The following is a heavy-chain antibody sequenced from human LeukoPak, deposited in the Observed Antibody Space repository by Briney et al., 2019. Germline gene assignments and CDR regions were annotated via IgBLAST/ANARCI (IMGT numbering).Heavy chain of an antibody. J-gene: IGHJ5*02. CDR1: GFTFSSYA. V-gene: IGHV3-23*01. D-gene: IGHD6-13*01. CDR2: ISGSGGST. CDR3: ARYSSPSPRFDP. Sequence: LAGRSLRLSCAASGFTFSSYAMSWVRQAPGKGLEWVSAISGSGGSTYYADSVKGRFTISRDNSKNTLYLQMNSLRAEDTAVYYCARYSSPSPRFDPWGQGTLVTVSS.